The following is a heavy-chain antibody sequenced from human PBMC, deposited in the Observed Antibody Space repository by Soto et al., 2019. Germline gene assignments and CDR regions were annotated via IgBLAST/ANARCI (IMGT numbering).Heavy chain of an antibody. J-gene: IGHJ4*02. D-gene: IGHD1-26*01. V-gene: IGHV5-51*01. CDR1: GYSFTSYW. Sequence: GESLKISCKGSGYSFTSYWIGWVRQMPGKGLEWMGIIYPGDSDTRYSPSFQGQVTISRDNSKNTLYLQMNSLRAEDTAVYYCARDSEWELEHYFDYWGQGTLVTVSS. CDR2: IYPGDSDT. CDR3: ARDSEWELEHYFDY.